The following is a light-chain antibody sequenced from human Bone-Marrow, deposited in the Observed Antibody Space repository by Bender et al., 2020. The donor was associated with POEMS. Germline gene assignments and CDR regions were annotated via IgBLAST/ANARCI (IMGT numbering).Light chain of an antibody. J-gene: IGLJ2*01. CDR3: SSFAGSHKFVV. Sequence: QLVLTQSPSASASLGASVKLTCTLSSGHINYAIAWHKQHPQKGPRYLMTISSDGSHTKGDGIPDRFSGSKSGNTASLTISGLQAEDEADYHCSSFAGSHKFVVFGGGTKLTVL. CDR2: ISSDGSH. V-gene: IGLV4-69*02. CDR1: SGHINYA.